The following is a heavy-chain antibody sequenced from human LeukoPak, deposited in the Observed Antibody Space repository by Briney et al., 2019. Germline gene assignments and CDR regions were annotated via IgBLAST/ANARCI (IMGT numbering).Heavy chain of an antibody. CDR2: INPNSGGT. J-gene: IGHJ4*02. V-gene: IGHV1-2*02. D-gene: IGHD4-17*01. CDR3: ARETDYGDYQIDY. CDR1: GYTFTGYY. Sequence: ASVKVSCKASGYTFTGYYMHWVRQAPGQGLEWMGWINPNSGGTNYAQKFQGRVTMTRDTSISTAYMELSRLRSDDTAVYYCARETDYGDYQIDYWGQGTLVTVSS.